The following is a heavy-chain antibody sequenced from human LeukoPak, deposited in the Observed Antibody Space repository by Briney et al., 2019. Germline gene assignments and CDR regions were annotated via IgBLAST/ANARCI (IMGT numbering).Heavy chain of an antibody. CDR1: GYTFTGYY. CDR2: IKPSGGST. V-gene: IGHV1-46*01. J-gene: IGHJ4*02. Sequence: ASVKVSCKASGYTFTGYYIHWVRQAPGQGLEWMGIIKPSGGSTSYAQKFQGRVTMTRDMSTSTVYMELSRLRSDDTAVYYCARVVAARPTDLDYWGQGTLVTVSS. D-gene: IGHD6-6*01. CDR3: ARVVAARPTDLDY.